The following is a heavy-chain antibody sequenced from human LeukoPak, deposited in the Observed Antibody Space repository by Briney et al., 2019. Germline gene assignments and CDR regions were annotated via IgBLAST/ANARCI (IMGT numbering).Heavy chain of an antibody. CDR2: IHYSGST. J-gene: IGHJ6*03. CDR1: GGSISSSNYY. D-gene: IGHD3/OR15-3a*01. CDR3: AREGGFGPPYYMDV. V-gene: IGHV4-39*07. Sequence: SETLSLTCTVSGGSISSSNYYWGWIRQPPGKGLQWIGSIHYSGSTYYNPSLKSRVTISVDTSKNQFSLKLSSVTAADTAVYYCAREGGFGPPYYMDVWGKGTTVTVSS.